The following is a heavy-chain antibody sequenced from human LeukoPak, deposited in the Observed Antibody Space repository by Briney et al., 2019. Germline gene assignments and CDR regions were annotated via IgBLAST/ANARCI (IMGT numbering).Heavy chain of an antibody. V-gene: IGHV4-59*01. CDR3: ARGNAN. Sequence: SETLSLTCTVSGGSINSYYWNWIRQPPGKGLEWIGYISYSGSTNYNPSLKSRVTVSLDTSKNQFFLKLSSVTAADTALYYCARGNANWGQGTLVTVSS. CDR1: GGSINSYY. CDR2: ISYSGST. J-gene: IGHJ4*02.